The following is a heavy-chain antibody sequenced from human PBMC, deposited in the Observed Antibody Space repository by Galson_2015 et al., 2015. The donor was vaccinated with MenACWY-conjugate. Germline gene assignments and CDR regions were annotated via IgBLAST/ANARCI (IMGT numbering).Heavy chain of an antibody. CDR2: IIPIFGTA. Sequence: SVKVSCKASGGTFSSYAISWGRQAPGQGLEWMGGIIPIFGTANYAQKFQGRVTVTADESTSTAYMELSSLRSEDTAVYYCARGAALDWNYGRSGYFDYWGQGTLVTVSS. V-gene: IGHV1-69*13. CDR3: ARGAALDWNYGRSGYFDY. J-gene: IGHJ4*02. D-gene: IGHD1-7*01. CDR1: GGTFSSYA.